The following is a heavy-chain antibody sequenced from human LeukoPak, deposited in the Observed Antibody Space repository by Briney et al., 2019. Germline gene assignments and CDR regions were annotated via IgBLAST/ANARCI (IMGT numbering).Heavy chain of an antibody. CDR1: GFTFSGSA. V-gene: IGHV3-73*01. J-gene: IGHJ4*02. CDR2: IRSKANSYAT. Sequence: QPGGSLRLSCAASGFTFSGSAMHWVRQASGKWLEWVGRIRSKANSYATAYAVSVKGRFTISRDDSKNTAYLQMNSLKTEDTAVYYCTSLQSTVTTYSYWGQGTLVTLSS. CDR3: TSLQSTVTTYSY. D-gene: IGHD4-11*01.